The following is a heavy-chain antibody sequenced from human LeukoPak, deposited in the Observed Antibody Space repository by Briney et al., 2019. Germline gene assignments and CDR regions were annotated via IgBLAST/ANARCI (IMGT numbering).Heavy chain of an antibody. D-gene: IGHD6-25*01. V-gene: IGHV4-39*01. CDR2: IYYSGNT. CDR1: GGSISGSNYI. J-gene: IGHJ5*02. CDR3: ARRAATGRFDP. Sequence: SETLSLTCTVSGGSISGSNYICVWIRQPPGKGLEWIGTIYYSGNTYYSPPLKSRVTISVDTSKNQFSLNLDSVTAADTAVYYCARRAATGRFDPWGQGTLVTVSS.